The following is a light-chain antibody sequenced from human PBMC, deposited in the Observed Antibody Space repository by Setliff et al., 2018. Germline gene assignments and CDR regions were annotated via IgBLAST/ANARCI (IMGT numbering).Light chain of an antibody. CDR1: SSDVGAYNY. Sequence: QSALTQPPSASGSPGQSVTISCTGTSSDVGAYNYVSWYQQHPGKAPKVMIYEVSKRPSGVPDRFSASKSGNTASLTASGLQAEDEADYYCSSYAGSNLYVFGTGTKVTVL. CDR2: EVS. J-gene: IGLJ1*01. CDR3: SSYAGSNLYV. V-gene: IGLV2-8*01.